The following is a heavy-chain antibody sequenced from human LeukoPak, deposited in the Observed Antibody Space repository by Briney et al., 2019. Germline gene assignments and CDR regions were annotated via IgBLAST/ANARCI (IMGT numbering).Heavy chain of an antibody. J-gene: IGHJ4*02. V-gene: IGHV1-69*06. CDR3: ARISANTVTVDY. CDR1: GGTFSSYA. CDR2: IIPIFGTA. Sequence: SVKVSCKASGGTFSSYAISWVRQAPGQGLEWMGGIIPIFGTANYAQKFQGRVTITADKSTSTAYMELSSLRSEDTAVYYCARISANTVTVDYWGQGTLVTVSS. D-gene: IGHD4-17*01.